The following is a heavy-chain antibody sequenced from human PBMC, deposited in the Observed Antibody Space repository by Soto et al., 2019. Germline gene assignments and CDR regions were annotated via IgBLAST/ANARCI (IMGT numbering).Heavy chain of an antibody. J-gene: IGHJ6*03. CDR1: GFTFSSYA. CDR3: VSSYGEYANYYYYMDV. D-gene: IGHD4-17*01. Sequence: HPGGSLRLSCAASGFTFSSYAMSWVRQAPGKGLEWVSAISGSGGSTYYADSVKGRFTISRDNSKNTLYLQMNSLRAEDTAVYYCVSSYGEYANYYYYMDVWGKGTTVTVSS. V-gene: IGHV3-23*01. CDR2: ISGSGGST.